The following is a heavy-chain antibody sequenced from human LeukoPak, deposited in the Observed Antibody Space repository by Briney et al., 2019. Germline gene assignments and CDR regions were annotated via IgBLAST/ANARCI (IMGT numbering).Heavy chain of an antibody. Sequence: SETLSPTCTVSGGSISSNDYYWGWIRQPPGKGLEWIGSIYYSGGIYYNPSLRSRVTISVDTSKNQFSLKLNSVTAADTAVYYCARLGSPDHGAAYFDYWGQGTLVTVSS. J-gene: IGHJ4*02. V-gene: IGHV4-39*01. CDR3: ARLGSPDHGAAYFDY. CDR2: IYYSGGI. CDR1: GGSISSNDYY. D-gene: IGHD1-14*01.